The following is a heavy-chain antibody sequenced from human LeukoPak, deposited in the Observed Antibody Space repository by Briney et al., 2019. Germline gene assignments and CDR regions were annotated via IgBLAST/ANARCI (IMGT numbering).Heavy chain of an antibody. CDR2: IRSKAYGGTT. D-gene: IGHD3-10*01. CDR3: TSPFYGSGSYSYYYYYYMDV. CDR1: GFTFGDYA. V-gene: IGHV3-49*04. Sequence: GGSLRLSCTASGFTFGDYAMSWVRQAPGKGLEGVGFIRSKAYGGTTEYAASVKGRFTISRDDSKSIAYLQMNSLKTEDTAVYYCTSPFYGSGSYSYYYYYYMDVWGKGTTVTVSS. J-gene: IGHJ6*03.